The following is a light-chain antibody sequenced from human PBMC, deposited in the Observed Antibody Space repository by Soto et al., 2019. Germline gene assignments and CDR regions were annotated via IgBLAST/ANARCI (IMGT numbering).Light chain of an antibody. J-gene: IGKJ4*01. CDR1: QSVSSN. CDR2: GAS. CDR3: QQYNNWPLT. V-gene: IGKV3-15*01. Sequence: EIVMTQPPATLSVFPGERATLSCRASQSVSSNLAWYQQKPGQAPRLLIYGASTRATGIPARFSGSGSGTEFTITISILHPENVVVDYCQQYNNWPLTFGGGTKVEIK.